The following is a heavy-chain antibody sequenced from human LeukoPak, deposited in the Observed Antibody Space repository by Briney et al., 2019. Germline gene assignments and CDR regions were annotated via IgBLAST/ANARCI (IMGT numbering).Heavy chain of an antibody. CDR1: GDSIGDYY. CDR3: ARRRGYSNKEAFDY. CDR2: IYHSGNS. V-gene: IGHV4-59*08. D-gene: IGHD5-12*01. J-gene: IGHJ4*02. Sequence: KASETLSLTCTISGDSIGDYYWTWIRQPPGEGLEWIGYIYHSGNSNYNPSLRSRVTISLDTSKNQFSLRLSSVTAADTAVYYCARRRGYSNKEAFDYWGQGTLVTVSS.